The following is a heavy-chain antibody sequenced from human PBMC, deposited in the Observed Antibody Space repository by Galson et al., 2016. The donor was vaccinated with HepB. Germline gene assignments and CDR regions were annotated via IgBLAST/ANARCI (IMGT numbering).Heavy chain of an antibody. CDR1: GFTFSSYG. Sequence: SLRLSCAASGFTFSSYGMHWVRQAPGKGLEWVAVIWYDGSNKYYADSVKGRFTISRDNSKNTLYLQMNSLRAEDTAVYYCARRAGSSWYSDYWGQGTRVTVSS. CDR2: IWYDGSNK. D-gene: IGHD6-13*01. J-gene: IGHJ4*02. V-gene: IGHV3-33*01. CDR3: ARRAGSSWYSDY.